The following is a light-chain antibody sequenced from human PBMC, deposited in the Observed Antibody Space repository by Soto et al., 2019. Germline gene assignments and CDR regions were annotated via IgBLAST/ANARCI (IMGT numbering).Light chain of an antibody. V-gene: IGLV7-46*01. CDR1: TGAVTSGHY. Sequence: QSVVTQEPSLTVSPGGTVTLTCGSTTGAVTSGHYPYWFQQKPGQAPRTLIYDTNKKHSWTPARFSGSLLGGKAALTLSGAQPADEAEYYCFLSYSAALVFGGGTKVTVL. CDR2: DTN. CDR3: FLSYSAALV. J-gene: IGLJ3*02.